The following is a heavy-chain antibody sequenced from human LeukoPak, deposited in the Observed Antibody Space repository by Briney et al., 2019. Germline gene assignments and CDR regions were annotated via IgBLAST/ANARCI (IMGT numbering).Heavy chain of an antibody. CDR3: ARVDGYSYGPGGGY. D-gene: IGHD5-18*01. J-gene: IGHJ4*02. CDR2: IIPILGIA. V-gene: IGHV1-69*04. Sequence: GASVKVSCKASGGTFSSYAISWVRQAPGQGLGWMGRIIPILGIANYAQKFQGRVTITADKSTSTAYMELSSLRSEDTAVYYCARVDGYSYGPGGGYWGQGTLVTVSS. CDR1: GGTFSSYA.